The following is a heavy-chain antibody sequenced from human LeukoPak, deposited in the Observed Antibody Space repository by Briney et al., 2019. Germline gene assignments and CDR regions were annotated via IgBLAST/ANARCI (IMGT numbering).Heavy chain of an antibody. CDR2: INAGNGNR. CDR3: ARARYETRIWPKSRYDYYHYMDV. Sequence: ASVKVSCKASGYTFTSYTIHWVRQAPGQRLEWMGWINAGNGNRKYSQEFQDRVTITRDTSASTAYMELSSLRSEDMAVYYCARARYETRIWPKSRYDYYHYMDVWGKGTTVTVSS. V-gene: IGHV1-3*03. J-gene: IGHJ6*03. CDR1: GYTFTSYT. D-gene: IGHD3-3*01.